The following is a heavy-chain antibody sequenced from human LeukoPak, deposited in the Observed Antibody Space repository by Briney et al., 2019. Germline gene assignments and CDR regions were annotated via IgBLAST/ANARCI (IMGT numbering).Heavy chain of an antibody. CDR1: GFTFSSYA. CDR2: ISGSGGST. J-gene: IGHJ4*02. D-gene: IGHD3-9*01. V-gene: IGHV3-23*01. Sequence: PGGSLRLSCAASGFTFSSYAMSWVRQAPGKGLEWVSAISGSGGSTYYADSVKGRFTISRDNSKNTLYLQMNSLRAEDTAVYYCARGSGDILTGYSDFDYWGQGTLVTVSS. CDR3: ARGSGDILTGYSDFDY.